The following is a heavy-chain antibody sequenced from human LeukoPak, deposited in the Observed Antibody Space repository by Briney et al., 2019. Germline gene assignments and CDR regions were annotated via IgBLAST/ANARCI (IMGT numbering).Heavy chain of an antibody. CDR3: AREGSSGYDY. D-gene: IGHD3-22*01. J-gene: IGHJ4*02. V-gene: IGHV4-59*01. Sequence: PSETLSLTCTVSGGSISGYYWSWIRQPPGKGLEWIGYIYYSGSTNYNPSLKSRVTISVDTSKNQFSLKLSSVTAADTAVYYCAREGSSGYDYWGQGTLVTVSS. CDR1: GGSISGYY. CDR2: IYYSGST.